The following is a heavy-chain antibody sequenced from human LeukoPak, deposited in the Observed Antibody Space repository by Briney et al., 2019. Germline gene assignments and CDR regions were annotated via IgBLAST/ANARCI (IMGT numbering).Heavy chain of an antibody. J-gene: IGHJ6*02. CDR1: GYTFTGYY. CDR2: INPNSGGT. D-gene: IGHD5-24*01. CDR3: ARARDVIYGMDV. Sequence: ASVKVSCKASGYTFTGYYMHWVRQAPGQGLEWMGWINPNSGGTNYAQKFQGRVTMTRDTSISTAYMELSRLRSDDTAVYYCARARDVIYGMDVWGQGTTVTVSS. V-gene: IGHV1-2*02.